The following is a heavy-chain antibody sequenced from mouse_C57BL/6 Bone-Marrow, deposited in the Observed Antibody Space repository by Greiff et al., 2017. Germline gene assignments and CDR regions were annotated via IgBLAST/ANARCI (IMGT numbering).Heavy chain of an antibody. CDR2: IYPRSGNT. D-gene: IGHD1-1*02. V-gene: IGHV1-81*01. CDR3: ARTGGNQYRCFDV. Sequence: VQLKQSGAELARPGASVKLSCKASGYTFTSYGISWVKQRTGQGLEWNGEIYPRSGNTYYNEKFKGKATLTADKSSSTAYMELRSLTSEDDAVYFCARTGGNQYRCFDVWGTGTTVTVSS. CDR1: GYTFTSYG. J-gene: IGHJ1*03.